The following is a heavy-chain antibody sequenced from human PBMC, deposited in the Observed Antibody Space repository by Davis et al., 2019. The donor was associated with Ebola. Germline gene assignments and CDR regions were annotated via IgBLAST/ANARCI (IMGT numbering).Heavy chain of an antibody. CDR3: AAAGYSSGWYAWYYYYGMDV. J-gene: IGHJ6*02. D-gene: IGHD6-19*01. CDR1: GFTFTSSA. CDR2: IVVGSGNT. Sequence: SVKVSCKASGFTFTSSAMQWVRQARGQRLEWIGWIVVGSGNTNYAQKFQERVTITRDMSTSTAYMELSSLRSEDTAVYYCAAAGYSSGWYAWYYYYGMDVWGQGTTVTVSS. V-gene: IGHV1-58*02.